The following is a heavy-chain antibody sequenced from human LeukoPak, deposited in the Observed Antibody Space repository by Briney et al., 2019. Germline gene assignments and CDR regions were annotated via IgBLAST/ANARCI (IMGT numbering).Heavy chain of an antibody. CDR2: INHSGST. V-gene: IGHV4-34*01. CDR1: GGSFSGYY. Sequence: SETLSLTCAVYGGSFSGYYWSWIRQPPGKGLEWIGEINHSGSTNYNPSLKSRVTISVDTSKNQFSLKLSSVTAADTAAYYCARGSPYSSSWYYYYYYMDVWGKGTTVTVSS. J-gene: IGHJ6*03. CDR3: ARGSPYSSSWYYYYYYMDV. D-gene: IGHD6-13*01.